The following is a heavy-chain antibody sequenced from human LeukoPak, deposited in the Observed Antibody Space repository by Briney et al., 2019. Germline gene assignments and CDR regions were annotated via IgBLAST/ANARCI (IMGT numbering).Heavy chain of an antibody. Sequence: SETLSLTCTVSGGSISSSSYYWGWIRQPPGKGLEWIGYIYYSGSTNYNPSLKSRVTISVDTSKNQFSLKLSSVTAADTAVYYCARDTYYDFWSGYLVWGQGTLVTVSS. CDR3: ARDTYYDFWSGYLV. CDR2: IYYSGST. CDR1: GGSISSSSYY. J-gene: IGHJ4*02. V-gene: IGHV4-61*01. D-gene: IGHD3-3*01.